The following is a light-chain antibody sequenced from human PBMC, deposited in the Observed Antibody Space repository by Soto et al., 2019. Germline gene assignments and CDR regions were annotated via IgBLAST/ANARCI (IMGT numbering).Light chain of an antibody. CDR2: EVS. Sequence: QSVLTQPASVSGSPGQSITISCTGASSDVGSHNLVSWYQQHPDKAPKLIIYEVSERPSGVSNRFSGSKSGNTASLTISGLQAEDEADYYCCSYAGSFTWVFGGGTQLTVL. CDR3: CSYAGSFTWV. CDR1: SSDVGSHNL. V-gene: IGLV2-23*02. J-gene: IGLJ3*02.